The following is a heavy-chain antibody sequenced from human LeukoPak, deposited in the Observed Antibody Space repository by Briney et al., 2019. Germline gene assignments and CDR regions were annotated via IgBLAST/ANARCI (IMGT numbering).Heavy chain of an antibody. J-gene: IGHJ4*02. V-gene: IGHV4-39*01. CDR3: ARLRGGVQLWGD. Sequence: KPSETLSLTCTVSGGSITSNSYSWGWIRQPSGKGLQWIVTLSHAGTNYYNPSLKSRVTMPVDRSKNQFSLKLTSVTATDTAVYYCARLRGGVQLWGDWGQGTLVTVSS. D-gene: IGHD5-18*01. CDR1: GGSITSNSYS. CDR2: LSHAGTN.